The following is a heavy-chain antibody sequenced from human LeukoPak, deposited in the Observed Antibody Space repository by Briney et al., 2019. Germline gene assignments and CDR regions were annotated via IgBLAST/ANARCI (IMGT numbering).Heavy chain of an antibody. V-gene: IGHV4-34*01. CDR2: INHSGST. Sequence: PSETLSLTCGVSGGSLTGYYWSWIRQPPGKGLEWIGEINHSGSTKYNPSLESRVSISLDTSKNHFSLRLSSVTAADTAVYYCARRVAFDIRGQGTMVTVSS. CDR1: GGSLTGYY. J-gene: IGHJ3*02. CDR3: ARRVAFDI.